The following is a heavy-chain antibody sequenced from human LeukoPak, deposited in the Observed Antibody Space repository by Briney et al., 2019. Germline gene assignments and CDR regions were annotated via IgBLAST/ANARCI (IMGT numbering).Heavy chain of an antibody. D-gene: IGHD5-18*01. CDR3: VSPRGFSYGYFGY. CDR2: IYYSKNT. Sequence: SETLSLTCTVSGGSISNSSAYWGWIRQPPGKGLEWIGSIYYSKNTYYNPSLKSRVTISADTSKNQFSLTLGSVSATDTAVYYCVSPRGFSYGYFGYWGQGTLVTVSS. J-gene: IGHJ4*02. CDR1: GGSISNSSAY. V-gene: IGHV4-39*01.